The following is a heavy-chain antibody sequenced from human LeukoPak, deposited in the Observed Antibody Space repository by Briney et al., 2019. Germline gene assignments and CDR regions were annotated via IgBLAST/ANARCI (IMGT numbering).Heavy chain of an antibody. CDR2: IYYSGST. V-gene: IGHV4-59*01. CDR1: GGSISSYY. D-gene: IGHD6-6*01. Sequence: SETLSLTCTVSGGSISSYYWSWIRQPPGKGLEWIGYIYYSGSTNYNPSLKSRVTISVDTSKNQFSLKLSSVTAADTAVYYCARHLPGSGSSPGYYYMDVWGKGTTVTVSS. CDR3: ARHLPGSGSSPGYYYMDV. J-gene: IGHJ6*03.